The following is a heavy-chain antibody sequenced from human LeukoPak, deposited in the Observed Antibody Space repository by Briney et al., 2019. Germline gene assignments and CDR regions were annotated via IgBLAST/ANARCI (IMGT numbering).Heavy chain of an antibody. CDR3: ARDGPPDTIFGVSGFDP. CDR2: IYYSGST. CDR1: GGSISSGDYY. J-gene: IGHJ5*02. D-gene: IGHD3-3*01. Sequence: PSQTLSHTCTVSGGSISSGDYYWSWIRQPPGKGLEWIGYIYYSGSTYYNPSLKRRVTISVDTSKNQFSLKLSSVTAADTAVYYCARDGPPDTIFGVSGFDPWGQGTLVTVSS. V-gene: IGHV4-30-4*08.